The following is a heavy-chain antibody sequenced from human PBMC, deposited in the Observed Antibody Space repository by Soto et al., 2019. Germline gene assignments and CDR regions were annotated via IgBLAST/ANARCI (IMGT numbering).Heavy chain of an antibody. V-gene: IGHV4-59*08. J-gene: IGHJ3*02. CDR1: GGSMNTYY. Sequence: SETLSLTCTVSGGSMNTYYWGWFRQPPGKGLEWVGYIYYSGSTTYSPSLKSRVTISVDTSKNQFSLKLDSVTAADTAVYYCARPYSSGWYAAFDIWGQGTMVTVSS. CDR2: IYYSGST. D-gene: IGHD6-19*01. CDR3: ARPYSSGWYAAFDI.